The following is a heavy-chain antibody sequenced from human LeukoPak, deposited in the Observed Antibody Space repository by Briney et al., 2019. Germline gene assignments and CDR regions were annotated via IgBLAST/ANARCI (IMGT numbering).Heavy chain of an antibody. V-gene: IGHV1-46*01. Sequence: GASVKISCKAFGYTFTSNYMHWVRQAPGQGPEWMGVISPSGGSTTYAQKFQGRVTLTRDTSTNTVYMDLRSLTSDDTAVYYCARDRSVNDYWGQGTLVTVSS. CDR2: ISPSGGST. CDR3: ARDRSVNDY. CDR1: GYTFTSNY. J-gene: IGHJ4*02.